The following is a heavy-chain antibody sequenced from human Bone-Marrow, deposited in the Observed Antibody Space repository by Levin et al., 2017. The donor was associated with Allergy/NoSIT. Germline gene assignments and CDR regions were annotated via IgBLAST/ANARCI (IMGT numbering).Heavy chain of an antibody. CDR3: ARAIPSGGNSYYYYYMDV. Sequence: PSETLSLTCTVSGGSISTYYWSWIRQPPEKRLEWIGYIYYSGSTKYNPSLKSRVTLLVDTSKNLFSLKLSSVTAADSAVYFCARAIPSGGNSYYYYYMDVWSKGTTVTVSS. CDR1: GGSISTYY. D-gene: IGHD4-23*01. J-gene: IGHJ6*03. CDR2: IYYSGST. V-gene: IGHV4-59*01.